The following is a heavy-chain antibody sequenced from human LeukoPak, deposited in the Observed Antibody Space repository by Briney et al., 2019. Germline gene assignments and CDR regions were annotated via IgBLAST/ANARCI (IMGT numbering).Heavy chain of an antibody. CDR2: IIPIFATA. D-gene: IGHD3-9*01. V-gene: IGHV1-69*01. J-gene: IGHJ4*02. CDR3: ARRLVITGGFDY. Sequence: AGIIPIFATANYAQKFQGRVTITADESTSKAYMELSSLRSEGTAVYYCARRLVITGGFDYWGQGTLVTVSS.